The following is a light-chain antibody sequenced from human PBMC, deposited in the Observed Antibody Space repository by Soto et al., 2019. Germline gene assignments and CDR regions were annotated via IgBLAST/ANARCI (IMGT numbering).Light chain of an antibody. J-gene: IGKJ2*01. CDR3: QQYDNRRPYT. CDR1: QSVGKN. Sequence: EIVMTQSPATLSVAPGERGTLSCRASQSVGKNLAWYQHKPGQPPRLVIYGASNRATGIPPRFSGSGSETEFTLTISSLQSEDFAVYYCQQYDNRRPYTFGQGTKVDIK. V-gene: IGKV3-15*01. CDR2: GAS.